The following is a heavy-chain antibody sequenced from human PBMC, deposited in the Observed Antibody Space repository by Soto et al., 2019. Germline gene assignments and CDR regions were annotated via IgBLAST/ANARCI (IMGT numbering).Heavy chain of an antibody. CDR2: IYPGESDT. D-gene: IGHD3-22*01. CDR1: GYSFTSYW. V-gene: IGHV5-51*01. Sequence: GESLKISCKGSGYSFTSYWIGWVRQMPGKGLEWMGIIYPGESDTRYSPSFQGQVTISADKSISTAYLQWSSLKASDTAMYYCARGGSPITMIVVAQFDYWGQGTLVTVSS. J-gene: IGHJ4*02. CDR3: ARGGSPITMIVVAQFDY.